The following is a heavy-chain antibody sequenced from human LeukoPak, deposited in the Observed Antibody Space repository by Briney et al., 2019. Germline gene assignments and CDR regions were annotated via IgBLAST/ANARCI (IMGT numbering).Heavy chain of an antibody. V-gene: IGHV3-15*01. CDR3: TTDPSGCSSTSCYYNWFDP. Sequence: GGSLRLSCAASGFTFSNAWMSWVRQAPGKGLEWVGRIKSKTDGGTTDNAAPVKGRFTISRDDSKNTLYLQMNSLKTEDTAVYYCTTDPSGCSSTSCYYNWFDPWGQGTLVTVSS. J-gene: IGHJ5*02. D-gene: IGHD2-2*01. CDR1: GFTFSNAW. CDR2: IKSKTDGGTT.